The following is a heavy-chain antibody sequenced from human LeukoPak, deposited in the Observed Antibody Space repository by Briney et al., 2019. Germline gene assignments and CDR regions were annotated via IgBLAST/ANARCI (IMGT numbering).Heavy chain of an antibody. CDR3: ARGGVVALYYFDY. V-gene: IGHV3-30*04. J-gene: IGHJ4*02. Sequence: GGSLRLSCAASGFTYSSFAMHWVRQAPGKGLEWVAIISYDGSAKYYADSVKGRFTISRDNSKNTLYLQMNSLRAEDTAVYYCARGGVVALYYFDYWGQGTLVTVSS. CDR2: ISYDGSAK. CDR1: GFTYSSFA. D-gene: IGHD3-22*01.